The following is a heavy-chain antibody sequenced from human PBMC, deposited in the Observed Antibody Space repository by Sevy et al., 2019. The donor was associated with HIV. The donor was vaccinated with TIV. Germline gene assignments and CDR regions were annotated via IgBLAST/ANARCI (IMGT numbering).Heavy chain of an antibody. D-gene: IGHD1-26*01. V-gene: IGHV3-23*01. CDR1: GLPFNIYA. CDR2: ISGSQDAI. J-gene: IGHJ4*02. Sequence: GGSLRLSCIASGLPFNIYAMNWVRQAPGKGLEWVASISGSQDAIYYADSVKGRFTISRDNSKNTLYLQMDSLRAEDTAVYYCAKDRGGNYPWVIDYWGQGVLATVSS. CDR3: AKDRGGNYPWVIDY.